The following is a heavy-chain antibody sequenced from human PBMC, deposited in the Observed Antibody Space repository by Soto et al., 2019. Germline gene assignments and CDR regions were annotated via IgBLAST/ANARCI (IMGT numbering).Heavy chain of an antibody. Sequence: ASVKVSCKASGYTFTSYDINWVRQATGQGLEWMGWMNPNSGNTGYAQKFQGRVTMTRNTSISTAYMELSSLRSEDTAVYYCARVEAGYCSSTSCYEYSYYYYMDVWGKGTTVTVSS. CDR2: MNPNSGNT. V-gene: IGHV1-8*01. CDR1: GYTFTSYD. CDR3: ARVEAGYCSSTSCYEYSYYYYMDV. D-gene: IGHD2-2*01. J-gene: IGHJ6*03.